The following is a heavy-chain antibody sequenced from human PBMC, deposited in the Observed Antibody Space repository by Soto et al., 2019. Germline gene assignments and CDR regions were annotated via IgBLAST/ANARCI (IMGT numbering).Heavy chain of an antibody. Sequence: SETLSLTCVVSGASISSSYWWTWVRQTPGKRLEWIGQIYHTGTTNYNPSLESRVAMSVDKSNNEFSLKLTSVSAADTAVYYCARARMVHSRPQKRYGMDVWGQGPTVT. CDR3: ARARMVHSRPQKRYGMDV. CDR1: GASISSSYW. J-gene: IGHJ6*02. CDR2: IYHTGTT. D-gene: IGHD3-10*01. V-gene: IGHV4-4*02.